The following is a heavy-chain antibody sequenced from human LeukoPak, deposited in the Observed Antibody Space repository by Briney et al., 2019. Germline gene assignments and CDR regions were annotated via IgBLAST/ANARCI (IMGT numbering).Heavy chain of an antibody. V-gene: IGHV3-23*01. Sequence: PGGSLRLSCAASGFTFSSYGMIWVRQAPGKGLEWVSGISGSGGSTYLADSVKGRFTISRDNSKNTLYLEMNSLRADDTAVYYCAGRYDSSGYPLHWGQGTLVTVSS. D-gene: IGHD3-22*01. J-gene: IGHJ4*02. CDR1: GFTFSSYG. CDR3: AGRYDSSGYPLH. CDR2: ISGSGGST.